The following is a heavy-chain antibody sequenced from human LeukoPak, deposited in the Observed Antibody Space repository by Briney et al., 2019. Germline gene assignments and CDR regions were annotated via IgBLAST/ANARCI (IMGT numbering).Heavy chain of an antibody. CDR3: ARDEEVRGVIYDY. D-gene: IGHD3-10*01. J-gene: IGHJ4*02. V-gene: IGHV4-34*01. CDR2: INHSGST. Sequence: PSETLSLTCAVYGGSFSGYYWSWVRQPPGKGLEWIGEINHSGSTNYNPSLKSRVTISVDTSKNQFSLKLSSVTAADTAVYYCARDEEVRGVIYDYWGQGTLVTVSS. CDR1: GGSFSGYY.